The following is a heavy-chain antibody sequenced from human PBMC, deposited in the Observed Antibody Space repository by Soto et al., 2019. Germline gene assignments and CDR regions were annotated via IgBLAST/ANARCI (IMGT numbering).Heavy chain of an antibody. D-gene: IGHD3-3*01. CDR2: ISGSGGST. CDR1: GFTFSSYA. CDR3: AKDFSVMVYDFWSGYYLDY. V-gene: IGHV3-23*01. J-gene: IGHJ4*02. Sequence: GGSLRLSCAASGFTFSSYAMSWVRQAPGKGLEWVSAISGSGGSTYYADSVKGRFTISRDNSKNTLYLQMNSLRAEDTAVYYCAKDFSVMVYDFWSGYYLDYWGQGTLVTVSS.